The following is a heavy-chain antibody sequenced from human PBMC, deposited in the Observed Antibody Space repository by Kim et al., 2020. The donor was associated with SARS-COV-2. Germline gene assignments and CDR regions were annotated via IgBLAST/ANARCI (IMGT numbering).Heavy chain of an antibody. Sequence: SETLSLTCTVSGGSISSSSYYWGWIRQPPGKGLEWIGSIYYSGSTYYNPSLKSRVTISVDTSKNQFSLKLSSVTAADTAVYYCATRPPLVTHDYWGQGTLVTVSS. CDR1: GGSISSSSYY. V-gene: IGHV4-39*07. D-gene: IGHD3-9*01. J-gene: IGHJ4*02. CDR2: IYYSGST. CDR3: ATRPPLVTHDY.